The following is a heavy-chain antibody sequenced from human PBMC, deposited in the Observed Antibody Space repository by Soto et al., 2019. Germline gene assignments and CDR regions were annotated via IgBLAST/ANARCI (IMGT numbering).Heavy chain of an antibody. CDR1: GFTVISNY. J-gene: IGHJ4*02. D-gene: IGHD4-4*01. CDR2: IYSGGST. V-gene: IGHV3-53*02. Sequence: EVQLVETGGGLIQPGGSLRLSCAASGFTVISNYMSWVLQPPGRGLEWVSVIYSGGSTYYAASVKGRFTISRDNSKNTLYIQMNSLRDEDTAVYYCARVDYSNYEYYFDYWGQGTLVNVSS. CDR3: ARVDYSNYEYYFDY.